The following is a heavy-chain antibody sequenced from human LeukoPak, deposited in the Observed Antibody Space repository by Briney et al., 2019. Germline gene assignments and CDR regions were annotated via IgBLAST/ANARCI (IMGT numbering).Heavy chain of an antibody. D-gene: IGHD3-3*01. CDR1: GFTFSSYG. V-gene: IGHV3-33*06. Sequence: GGSLRLSCAASGFTFSSYGMHWVRQATGKGLEWVSVIWYDGSNKYYADSVKGRFTISRDNSMNTLYLQMNSLRAEDTAVYYYAKARARMEWLSDYWGQGTLVTVSS. CDR3: AKARARMEWLSDY. CDR2: IWYDGSNK. J-gene: IGHJ4*02.